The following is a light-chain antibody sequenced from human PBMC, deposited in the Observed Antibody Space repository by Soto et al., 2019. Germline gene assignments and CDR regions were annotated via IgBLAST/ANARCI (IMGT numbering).Light chain of an antibody. Sequence: DIQMTQFQSSLSASVGDRVTITCRASQSISTYLNWYQQKPGKVPKLLIYAASSLQSGVPSRFSGSGSGTDFTLTSSSLQPEDFATYYCQQNHTTFTFGGGTKVDIK. CDR2: AAS. V-gene: IGKV1-39*01. CDR1: QSISTY. CDR3: QQNHTTFT. J-gene: IGKJ4*01.